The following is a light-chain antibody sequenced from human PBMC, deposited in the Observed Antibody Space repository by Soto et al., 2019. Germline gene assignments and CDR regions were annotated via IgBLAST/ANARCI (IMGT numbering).Light chain of an antibody. CDR1: QSVSSN. CDR2: GAS. J-gene: IGKJ5*01. CDR3: QQYKSWPIT. Sequence: EIVMXRSPATLXVXPXERXXXSCRASQSVSSNLAWYQQKPGQAPRLLIYGASTRATGIPARFSGSGSGTEFTLTISSLQSEDFAVYYCQQYKSWPITFGQGTRLEI. V-gene: IGKV3-15*01.